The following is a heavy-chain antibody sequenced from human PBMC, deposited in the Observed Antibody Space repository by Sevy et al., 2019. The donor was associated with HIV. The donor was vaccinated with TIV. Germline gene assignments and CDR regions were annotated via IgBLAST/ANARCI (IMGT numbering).Heavy chain of an antibody. D-gene: IGHD3-22*01. V-gene: IGHV4-34*01. CDR3: ASHFYYYDSSGYYTALDYGMDV. Sequence: SETLSLTCAVYGGSFSGYYWSWIRQPPGKGLEWIGEINHSGSTNYNPSLKSRVTISVDTCKNQFSLKLSSVTAADTDVYYCASHFYYYDSSGYYTALDYGMDVWGQGTTVTVSS. CDR1: GGSFSGYY. J-gene: IGHJ6*02. CDR2: INHSGST.